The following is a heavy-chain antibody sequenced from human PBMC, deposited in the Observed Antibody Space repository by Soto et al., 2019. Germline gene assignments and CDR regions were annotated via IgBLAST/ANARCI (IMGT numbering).Heavy chain of an antibody. CDR2: INPSGGST. D-gene: IGHD1-1*01. V-gene: IGHV1-46*03. CDR1: GYTFPSYY. CDR3: ARDLSHPYNWNINYYYYYYMDV. J-gene: IGHJ6*03. Sequence: VSVKVSCKASGYTFPSYYMHWVRQAPGQGLEWMGIINPSGGSTSYAQKFQGRVTMTRDTSTSTVYMELSSLRSEDTAVYYCARDLSHPYNWNINYYYYYYMDVWGKGTTVTVSS.